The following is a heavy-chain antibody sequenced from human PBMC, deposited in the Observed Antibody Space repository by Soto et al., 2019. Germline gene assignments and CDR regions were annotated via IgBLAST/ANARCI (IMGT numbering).Heavy chain of an antibody. V-gene: IGHV3-23*01. J-gene: IGHJ4*02. CDR2: ISGSGDNT. CDR3: XXXXXXXXXXXYPDAY. CDR1: GFTFRSYA. Sequence: EVQLLESGGGLLQPGGSLRLSCAASGFTFRSYAMSWVRQAPGKGLDWVSAISGSGDNTSYADSVKGRFTISRDNSXXTXXXXXXXXXXXXXXXXXXXXXXXXXXXXXYPDAYWGQGTLVTVSS.